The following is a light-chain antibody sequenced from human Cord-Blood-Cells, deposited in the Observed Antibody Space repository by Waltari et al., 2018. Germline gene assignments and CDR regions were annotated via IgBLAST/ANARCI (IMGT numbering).Light chain of an antibody. CDR2: EDS. Sequence: QSALTQPASVSGSPGRSITISCTGTSRDVGGYNSAYWYQQHPGKAPKLMIYEDSNRPSWVSNRFSGSKSGNTASLTISGLQAEDEADYYCSSYTSSSTLVFGTGTKVTVL. J-gene: IGLJ1*01. V-gene: IGLV2-14*01. CDR3: SSYTSSSTLV. CDR1: SRDVGGYNS.